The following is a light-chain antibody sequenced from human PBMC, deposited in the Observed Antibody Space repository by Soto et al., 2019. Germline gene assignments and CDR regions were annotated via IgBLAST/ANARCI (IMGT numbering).Light chain of an antibody. CDR3: QQYNNWPPWT. CDR1: QSVGSD. Sequence: EIVLTQSPATLSVSPGERATLSYRASQSVGSDLAWYQHTPGQPPRLLIYGASTRATGIPGRFSGSGSGTEFTLTISSLQSEDFAVYFCQQYNNWPPWTFGQGTKV. J-gene: IGKJ1*01. CDR2: GAS. V-gene: IGKV3-15*01.